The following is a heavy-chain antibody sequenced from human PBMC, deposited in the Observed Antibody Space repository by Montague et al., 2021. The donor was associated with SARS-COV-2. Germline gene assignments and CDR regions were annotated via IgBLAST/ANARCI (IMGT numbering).Heavy chain of an antibody. Sequence: SETLSLTCAVYGGSFSGYYWTWIRQPPGKGLEWIGEINHSGSTNYNPSLKSRVTISVDTSKNQFSLNLRSVTAADTAVYYCARGQPPRITFGGIISYGLDVWGQGTTVTVSS. CDR2: INHSGST. CDR1: GGSFSGYY. J-gene: IGHJ6*02. CDR3: ARGQPPRITFGGIISYGLDV. V-gene: IGHV4-34*01. D-gene: IGHD3-16*02.